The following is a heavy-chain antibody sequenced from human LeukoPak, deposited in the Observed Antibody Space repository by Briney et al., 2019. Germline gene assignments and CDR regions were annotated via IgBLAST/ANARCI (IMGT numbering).Heavy chain of an antibody. CDR3: AKGVGYCSGGSCQQFDY. CDR1: GFTFSSYG. V-gene: IGHV3-30*02. D-gene: IGHD2-15*01. CDR2: IRYDGSNK. J-gene: IGHJ4*02. Sequence: GGSLRLSCAASGFTFSSYGMHWVRQAPGKGLEWVAYIRYDGSNKYYADSVKGRFTISRDNSKNTLYLQMNSLRAEDTAVYYCAKGVGYCSGGSCQQFDYWGQGTLVTVSS.